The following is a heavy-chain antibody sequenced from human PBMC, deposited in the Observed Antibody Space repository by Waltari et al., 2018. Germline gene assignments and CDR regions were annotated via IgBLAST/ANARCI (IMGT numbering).Heavy chain of an antibody. J-gene: IGHJ5*02. CDR3: ARARLITLNWFDP. CDR2: NSSSGSTI. D-gene: IGHD3-22*01. Sequence: EVQLVESGGGLVQPGGSLRLSCAASGFTFSSYEMNWVRQAPGKGLEWVSYNSSSGSTIYYADAVKGRFTISRDNAKNSLYLQMNSLRSEDTAVYYCARARLITLNWFDPWGQGTLVTVSS. CDR1: GFTFSSYE. V-gene: IGHV3-48*03.